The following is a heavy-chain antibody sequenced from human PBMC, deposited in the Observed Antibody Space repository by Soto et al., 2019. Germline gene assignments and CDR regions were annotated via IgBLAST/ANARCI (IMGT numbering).Heavy chain of an antibody. CDR3: ARGKWELNY. Sequence: QVQLVESGGGVVQPGSSLRLSCAASGFTFSSYGIHWVRQAPGKGLEWVAIIWYDGSNKYYADSVKGRFTISRDNSSNTVYVQMNSLRAEDTAVYYCARGKWELNYWGQGTLVTVSS. V-gene: IGHV3-33*01. CDR2: IWYDGSNK. D-gene: IGHD1-26*01. CDR1: GFTFSSYG. J-gene: IGHJ4*02.